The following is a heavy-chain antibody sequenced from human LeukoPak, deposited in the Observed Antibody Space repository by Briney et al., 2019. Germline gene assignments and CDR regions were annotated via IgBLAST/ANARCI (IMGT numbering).Heavy chain of an antibody. CDR1: GGSISSYY. V-gene: IGHV4-59*08. CDR3: ARQDSSGWANGWYFDL. D-gene: IGHD6-19*01. Sequence: PSETLSLICTVSGGSISSYYWSWIRQPPGKGLEWIGYIYYSGSTNYNPSLKSRVTISVDTSKNQFSLKLSSVTAADTAVYYCARQDSSGWANGWYFDLWGRGTLVTVSS. J-gene: IGHJ2*01. CDR2: IYYSGST.